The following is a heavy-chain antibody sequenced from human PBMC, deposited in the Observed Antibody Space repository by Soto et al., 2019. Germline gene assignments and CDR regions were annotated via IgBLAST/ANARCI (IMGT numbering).Heavy chain of an antibody. CDR3: ARVSSGGTYYFDY. J-gene: IGHJ4*02. CDR1: GYTFTSYD. V-gene: IGHV1-8*01. Sequence: QVPLVQSGAEVKKPGASVKVSCKASGYTFTSYDINWVRQATGQGLEWMGWMNPHSGNTGFAQKFQGRLTMTRDTSKSTAYLEVSSLRSEDTAIYYCARVSSGGTYYFDYWGQGTLVTVSS. CDR2: MNPHSGNT. D-gene: IGHD2-15*01.